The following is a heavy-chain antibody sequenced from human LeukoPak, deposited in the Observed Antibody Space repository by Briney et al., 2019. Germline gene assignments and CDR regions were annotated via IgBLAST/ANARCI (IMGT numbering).Heavy chain of an antibody. CDR3: ARSSTPPQYYYDSSGYYP. CDR1: GYNFTNYW. CDR2: IYPGDSDT. Sequence: GESLKISCKGSGYNFTNYWIGWVRQMPGKGLEWMGIIYPGDSDTTYSPSFQGQVTISADKSISTAYLQWSSLKASDTAMYYCARSSTPPQYYYDSSGYYPWGQGTLVTVSS. D-gene: IGHD3-22*01. V-gene: IGHV5-51*01. J-gene: IGHJ5*02.